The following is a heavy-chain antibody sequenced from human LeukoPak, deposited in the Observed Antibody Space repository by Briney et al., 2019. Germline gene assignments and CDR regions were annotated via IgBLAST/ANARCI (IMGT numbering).Heavy chain of an antibody. V-gene: IGHV4-39*01. CDR1: GGSISSNSFY. CDR3: ARNRYYYGSGNYGVPNWFDP. D-gene: IGHD3-10*01. J-gene: IGHJ5*02. Sequence: PSETLSLTCTVSGGSISSNSFYWGWIRQPPGKGLEWIGSIYYSGSTYYNPSLKSRVTISVDTSKNQFSMKLSFVTVADTAVYYCARNRYYYGSGNYGVPNWFDPWGQGTLVTVSS. CDR2: IYYSGST.